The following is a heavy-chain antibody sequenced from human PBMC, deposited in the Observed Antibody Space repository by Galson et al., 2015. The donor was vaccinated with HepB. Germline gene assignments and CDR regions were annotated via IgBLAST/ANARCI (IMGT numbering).Heavy chain of an antibody. CDR3: ASSHYYDSSGYYYDP. V-gene: IGHV1-18*01. J-gene: IGHJ5*02. CDR1: GYTFTSYG. Sequence: SVKVSCKASGYTFTSYGISWVRQAPGQGLEWMGWISAYNGNTNYAQKLQGRVTMTTDTSTSTAYMELRSLRSDDTAVYYCASSHYYDSSGYYYDPWGQGTLVTVSS. CDR2: ISAYNGNT. D-gene: IGHD3-22*01.